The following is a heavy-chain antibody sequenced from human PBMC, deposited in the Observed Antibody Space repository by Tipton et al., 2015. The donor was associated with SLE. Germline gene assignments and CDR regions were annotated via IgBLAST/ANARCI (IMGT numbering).Heavy chain of an antibody. CDR1: GASLSSGRYY. D-gene: IGHD2-8*01. CDR3: ARDSPTQCNGVCPLVRYFDL. CDR2: IYYAGAT. V-gene: IGHV4-31*02. Sequence: LRLSCTVSGASLSSGRYYWTWIRQHPEKGLEWIGYIYYAGATYYNPSLKSRVIISVDRSQNQLSLNLSSVTAADTAVYYCARDSPTQCNGVCPLVRYFDLWGRGTLVTVSS. J-gene: IGHJ2*01.